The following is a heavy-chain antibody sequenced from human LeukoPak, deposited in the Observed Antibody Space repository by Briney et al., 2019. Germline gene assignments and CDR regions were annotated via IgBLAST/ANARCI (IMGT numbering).Heavy chain of an antibody. D-gene: IGHD3-9*01. J-gene: IGHJ4*02. CDR1: GFTFSSYN. V-gene: IGHV3-48*04. CDR3: ATHGYSELRYFDWSTNE. CDR2: ISSSSSII. Sequence: PGGSLRLSCAASGFTFSSYNMNWVRQVPGKGLEWVSYISSSSSIIHYADSVKGRFTISRDNAKKSLYLQMDSLRAEDTAVYYCATHGYSELRYFDWSTNEWGQGTLVTVSS.